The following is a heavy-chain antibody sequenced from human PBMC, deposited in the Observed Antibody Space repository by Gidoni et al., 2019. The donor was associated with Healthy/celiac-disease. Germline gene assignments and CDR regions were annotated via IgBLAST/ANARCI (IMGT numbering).Heavy chain of an antibody. CDR2: ISGSGGST. D-gene: IGHD4-4*01. V-gene: IGHV3-23*01. CDR1: GFTFSSYA. Sequence: EVQLLESGGGLVQPGGSLRLSCAASGFTFSSYAMRWVRQAPGKGLEWVSAISGSGGSTYYADSVKGRFTISRDNSKNTLYLQMNSLRAEDTAVYYCAKDLLIYSNYPNFDYWGQGTLVTVSS. CDR3: AKDLLIYSNYPNFDY. J-gene: IGHJ4*02.